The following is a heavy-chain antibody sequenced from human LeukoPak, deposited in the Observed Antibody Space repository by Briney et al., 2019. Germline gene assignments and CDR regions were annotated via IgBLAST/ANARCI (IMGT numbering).Heavy chain of an antibody. D-gene: IGHD4-11*01. CDR2: VKSKTNGGTA. Sequence: GGSLRLSCAASGFTFSDAWMSWVRQAPGKGLEWLGRVKSKTNGGTADYAAPVKGRFTISRDDSKNMLFLHMNSLETEDTAVYYCATEYSNPDWFASWGQGTLVTVSS. J-gene: IGHJ5*01. CDR1: GFTFSDAW. CDR3: ATEYSNPDWFAS. V-gene: IGHV3-15*01.